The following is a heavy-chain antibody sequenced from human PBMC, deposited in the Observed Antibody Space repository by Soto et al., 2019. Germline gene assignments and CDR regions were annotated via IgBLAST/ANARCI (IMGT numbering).Heavy chain of an antibody. V-gene: IGHV4-34*01. D-gene: IGHD3-3*01. CDR3: ARSLRGYYPPLNYYGMDV. CDR2: INHSGST. CDR1: GGSFSGYY. J-gene: IGHJ6*02. Sequence: SETLSLTCAVYGGSFSGYYCSCVRHPPLKWLEWIGEINHSGSTNYNPSLKSRVTISVDTSKNQFSLKLSSVTAADTAVYYCARSLRGYYPPLNYYGMDVWGQGTTVTVSS.